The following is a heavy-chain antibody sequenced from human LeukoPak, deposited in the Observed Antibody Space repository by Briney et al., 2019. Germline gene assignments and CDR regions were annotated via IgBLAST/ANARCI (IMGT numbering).Heavy chain of an antibody. CDR1: GGSFSGYY. J-gene: IGHJ4*02. CDR2: INHSGST. Sequence: PSETLSLTCAVYGGSFSGYYWSWIRQPPGKGLEWIWEINHSGSTNYNPSLKSRVTISVDTSKNQFSLKLSSVTAADTAVYYCARGPYSSSSLDYWGQGTLVTVSS. V-gene: IGHV4-34*01. D-gene: IGHD6-6*01. CDR3: ARGPYSSSSLDY.